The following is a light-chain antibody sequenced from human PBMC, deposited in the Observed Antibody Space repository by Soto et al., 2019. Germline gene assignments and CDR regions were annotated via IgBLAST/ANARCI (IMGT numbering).Light chain of an antibody. V-gene: IGKV1-5*03. CDR2: KAS. J-gene: IGKJ1*01. CDR1: QSISSW. Sequence: DIQMTQATSTLSASLGDRVTITCGASQSISSWLAWYQQKPGKAPKLLIYKASSLESGVPSRFSGSGSGTEFTLTISSLQPDDFATYYCQQYNSLTWTFGQGTKVDIK. CDR3: QQYNSLTWT.